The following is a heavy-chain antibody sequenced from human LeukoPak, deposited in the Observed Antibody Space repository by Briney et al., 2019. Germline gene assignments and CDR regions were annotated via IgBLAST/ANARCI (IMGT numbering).Heavy chain of an antibody. D-gene: IGHD3-10*01. CDR3: ARASDGSGTTYYFDY. J-gene: IGHJ4*02. CDR2: INPNSGGT. CDR1: GYTFTGYY. V-gene: IGHV1-2*02. Sequence: GASVKVSCKASGYTFTGYYMHWVRQAPGQGLEWMGWINPNSGGTNYAQKFQGRVTMTRDTSISTAYMELSRVRSDDTAVYYCARASDGSGTTYYFDYWGQGTLVTVSS.